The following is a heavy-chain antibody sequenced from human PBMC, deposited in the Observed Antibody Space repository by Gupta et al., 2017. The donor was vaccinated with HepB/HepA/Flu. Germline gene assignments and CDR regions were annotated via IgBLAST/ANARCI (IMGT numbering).Heavy chain of an antibody. CDR2: IYYCGST. CDR1: GGSISSSSYY. Sequence: QLQLQESGPGLVKPSETLSLTCTVSGGSISSSSYYWGWLRPPPGKGLELTGSIYYCGSTYYNASLKSRVTISVDTSTTPFSLKLSSVTAADTSVYYSAKHGWLHFFLYWGHGT. V-gene: IGHV4-39*01. CDR3: AKHGWLHFFLY. J-gene: IGHJ4*01. D-gene: IGHD5-12*01.